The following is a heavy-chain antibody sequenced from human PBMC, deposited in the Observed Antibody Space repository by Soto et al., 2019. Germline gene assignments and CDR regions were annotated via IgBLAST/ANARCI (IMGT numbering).Heavy chain of an antibody. Sequence: ASVKVSCKASGYTFTSYGISWVRQAPGQGLEWMGWISAYNGNTNYAQKLQGRVTMTTDTSTSTAYMELRSLRSDDTAVYYCARLPGKDYVWGSYRSRPFDYWGQGTLVTVSS. V-gene: IGHV1-18*01. CDR1: GYTFTSYG. J-gene: IGHJ4*02. CDR2: ISAYNGNT. CDR3: ARLPGKDYVWGSYRSRPFDY. D-gene: IGHD3-16*02.